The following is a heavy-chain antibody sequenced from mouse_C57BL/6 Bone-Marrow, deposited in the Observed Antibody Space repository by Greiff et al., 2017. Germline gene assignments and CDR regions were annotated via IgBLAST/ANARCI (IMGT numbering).Heavy chain of an antibody. D-gene: IGHD3-2*02. CDR3: ASRAAQATFAY. CDR2: IHPSASDT. J-gene: IGHJ3*01. Sequence: QVQLQQPGAELVKPGASVKVSCKASGYTFTSYWMHWVKQRPGQGLEWIGRIHPSASDTNYNQKFKGKDTLTVDKSSSTAYMQLSSLTSEDSAVYYGASRAAQATFAYWGQGTLVTVSA. CDR1: GYTFTSYW. V-gene: IGHV1-74*01.